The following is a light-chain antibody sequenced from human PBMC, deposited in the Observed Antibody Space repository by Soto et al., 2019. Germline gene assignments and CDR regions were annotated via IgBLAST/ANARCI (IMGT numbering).Light chain of an antibody. CDR1: QGVSSN. V-gene: IGKV3-15*01. CDR2: GAS. J-gene: IGKJ1*01. CDR3: QQYNNWPPT. Sequence: EMAMTQSPATLSVSPGERATLSCRASQGVSSNLAWYQQKPGQAPRLLIYGASTRATGIPARFSGSGSGTEFTLTISSLQSEDFAVYYCQQYNNWPPTFGQGTKVDI.